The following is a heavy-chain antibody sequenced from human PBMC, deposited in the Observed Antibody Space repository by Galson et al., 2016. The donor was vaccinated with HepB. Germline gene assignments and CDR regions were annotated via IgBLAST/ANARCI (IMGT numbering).Heavy chain of an antibody. CDR1: GFVFRAYS. CDR3: AGSLPAAMNYFHH. Sequence: SLRLSCAPSGFVFRAYSISWVRQAPGEGLEWVSSISNSGSYIYYADSVKGRFTISRDNAKNSLYLQMNSLRAEDTAVYYCAGSLPAAMNYFHHWGQGALVTVSS. D-gene: IGHD2-2*01. CDR2: ISNSGSYI. J-gene: IGHJ1*01. V-gene: IGHV3-21*01.